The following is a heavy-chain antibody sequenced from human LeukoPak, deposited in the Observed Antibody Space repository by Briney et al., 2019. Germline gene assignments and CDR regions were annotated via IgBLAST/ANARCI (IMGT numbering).Heavy chain of an antibody. CDR3: ARGGGNAEY. D-gene: IGHD3-16*01. CDR1: GFTFSSYE. CDR2: ISSGSVYI. Sequence: GGSLRLSCAASGFTFSSYEMNWVRQAPGKGLEWVSSISSGSVYIHYADSVKGRFTISRDNAKNSVYLQMDSLTTEDTGVYFCARGGGNAEYWGQGTLVTVSS. J-gene: IGHJ4*02. V-gene: IGHV3-21*01.